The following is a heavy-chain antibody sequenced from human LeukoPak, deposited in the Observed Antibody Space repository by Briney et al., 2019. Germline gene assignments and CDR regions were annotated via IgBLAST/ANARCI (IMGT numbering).Heavy chain of an antibody. V-gene: IGHV3-NL1*01. D-gene: IGHD6-13*01. CDR1: GFTFSSYG. CDR2: IYSGGST. CDR3: AKAASSSWPSYYYGMDV. J-gene: IGHJ6*02. Sequence: GGSLRLSCAASGFTFSSYGMHWVRQAPGKGLEWVSVIYSGGSTYYADSVKGRFTISKDNSKNTVYLQMSSLRVDDTAVYYCAKAASSSWPSYYYGMDVWGQGTTVTVSS.